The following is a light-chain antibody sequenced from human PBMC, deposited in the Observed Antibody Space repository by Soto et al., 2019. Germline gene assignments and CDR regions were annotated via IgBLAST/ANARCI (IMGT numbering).Light chain of an antibody. J-gene: IGKJ1*01. CDR3: QQYDGSPWT. CDR1: QSISSSY. CDR2: GAS. V-gene: IGKV3-20*01. Sequence: EIVLTQSPGTLSLSPGERATLSCRASQSISSSYLAWYQQKPGQTPRLLIFGASNRATGIPDRFSGSGSGTDFTLTISRLESEDFAVYYCQQYDGSPWTCGQGTKVEFK.